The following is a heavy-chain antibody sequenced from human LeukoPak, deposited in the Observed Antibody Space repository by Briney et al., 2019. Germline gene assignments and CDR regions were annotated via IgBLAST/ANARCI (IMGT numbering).Heavy chain of an antibody. CDR2: IYYSGSN. V-gene: IGHV4-59*01. Sequence: PSETLSLTCAVYGGFLSGYYWRWIRKPPEKGLEWIGYIYYSGSNNYNPSLKSRVTISVDTSKIQFSLKLSSVTAADTAVYYCARDVLSGYLSNYYYNYMDVWGKGTTVTVFS. CDR1: GGFLSGYY. CDR3: ARDVLSGYLSNYYYNYMDV. D-gene: IGHD3-3*01. J-gene: IGHJ6*03.